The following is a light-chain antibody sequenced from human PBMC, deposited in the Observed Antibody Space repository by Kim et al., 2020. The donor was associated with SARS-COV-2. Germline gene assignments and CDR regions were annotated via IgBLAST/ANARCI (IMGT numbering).Light chain of an antibody. CDR1: QTIRSNF. Sequence: ENVLTQSPGTLSLSPGERATLSCRASQTIRSNFLAWYQQKPGQAPRLLIYAASNRATGIPDRFSGSGSGTDFTLSISRLEPEDFAVYYCQQYGTSLWTFGQGTKVDIK. V-gene: IGKV3-20*01. CDR3: QQYGTSLWT. CDR2: AAS. J-gene: IGKJ1*01.